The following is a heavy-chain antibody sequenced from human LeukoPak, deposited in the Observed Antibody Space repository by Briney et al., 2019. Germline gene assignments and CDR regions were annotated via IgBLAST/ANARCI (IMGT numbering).Heavy chain of an antibody. V-gene: IGHV4-30-4*07. Sequence: SETLSLTCAVSGDSFSSNTYSWSWIRQPPGKGLEWIGYIYYSGSAYYSPSLKSRVTMSVDTSKHQFSLKLSSVTAADTAVYCCARVLLATGFDIWGHGTMVTVSS. CDR3: ARVLLATGFDI. CDR1: GDSFSSNTYS. D-gene: IGHD3-10*01. CDR2: IYYSGSA. J-gene: IGHJ3*02.